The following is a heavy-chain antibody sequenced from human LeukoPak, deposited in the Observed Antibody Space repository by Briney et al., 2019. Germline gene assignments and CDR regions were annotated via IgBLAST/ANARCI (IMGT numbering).Heavy chain of an antibody. D-gene: IGHD1-14*01. V-gene: IGHV3-23*01. J-gene: IGHJ5*02. Sequence: GSLRLSCAASGFTFSNSDMSWVRQAPGKGLEWVSAIGGSGSSTFYADSVKGRFTVSRDNSKNTLYLQVSSLRAEDTAVYYCAKSRLTPHPWGQGTLVTVSS. CDR2: IGGSGSST. CDR1: GFTFSNSD. CDR3: AKSRLTPHP.